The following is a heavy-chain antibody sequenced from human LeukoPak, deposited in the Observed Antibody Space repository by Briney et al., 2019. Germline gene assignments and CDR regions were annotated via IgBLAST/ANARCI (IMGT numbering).Heavy chain of an antibody. V-gene: IGHV3-48*04. D-gene: IGHD5-12*01. Sequence: GGSLRLSCAASGFTFSSYSMNWVRQAPGKGLEWVSYISSSSSTIYYADSVKGRFTISRDNAKNSLYLQMNSLRAEDTAVYYCARDHSSGYDSSANDYWGQGTLVTVSS. CDR3: ARDHSSGYDSSANDY. J-gene: IGHJ4*02. CDR1: GFTFSSYS. CDR2: ISSSSSTI.